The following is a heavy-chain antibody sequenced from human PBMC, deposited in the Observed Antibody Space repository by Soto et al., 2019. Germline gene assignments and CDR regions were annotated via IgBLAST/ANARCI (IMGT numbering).Heavy chain of an antibody. CDR2: IYYSGTT. J-gene: IGHJ6*03. Sequence: SETLSLTCTVSGGSINSGGYYWTWIRQRPGKGLEWIGYIYYSGTTYYNPSLRSRVTISPDTSKNQFSLKLSSVTAADTAVYYCASCFYGGCYSYYVDVWGKGTTVTVSS. D-gene: IGHD2-8*01. CDR3: ASCFYGGCYSYYVDV. V-gene: IGHV4-31*03. CDR1: GGSINSGGYY.